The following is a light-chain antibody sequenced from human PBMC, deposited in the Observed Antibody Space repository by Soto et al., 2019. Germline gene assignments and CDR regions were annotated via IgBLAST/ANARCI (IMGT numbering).Light chain of an antibody. CDR3: QSYDSSLSEV. V-gene: IGLV1-40*01. Sequence: QSVLTQPPSVSGAPGRRVTISCTGSGSNIGAGYDVHWYQQFPGTAPKLLIYGNNNRPSGVPDRFSGSKSGTSASLAITGLQAEDEADYYCQSYDSSLSEVFGTGTKVTVL. CDR1: GSNIGAGYD. CDR2: GNN. J-gene: IGLJ1*01.